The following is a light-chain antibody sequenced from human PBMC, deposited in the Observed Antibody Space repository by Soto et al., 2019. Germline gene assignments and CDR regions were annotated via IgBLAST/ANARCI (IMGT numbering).Light chain of an antibody. J-gene: IGLJ2*01. CDR2: GNS. V-gene: IGLV1-40*01. CDR1: SSNIGAGDD. CDR3: QSYDSSLSGYVV. Sequence: QLVLTQPPSVSGAPGQRVTLSCTGSSSNIGAGDDVSWYQQLPGTAPKRLIYGNSNRPSGVPDRFSGSKSGNSASLAITGLQAEDESDDYCQSYDSSLSGYVVFGGGTKLTVL.